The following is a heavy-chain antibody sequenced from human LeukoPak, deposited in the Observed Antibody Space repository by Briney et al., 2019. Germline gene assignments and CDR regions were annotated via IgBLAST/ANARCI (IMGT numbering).Heavy chain of an antibody. D-gene: IGHD2-2*01. J-gene: IGHJ4*02. CDR3: ATAPYCSSTSCSDY. V-gene: IGHV1-24*01. CDR1: GYTLTELS. Sequence: ASVKVSCKVSGYTLTELSMHWVRQAPGKGLEWMGGFDPEDGETIYAQKFQGRVTMTEDTSTDTAYMELSSLRSEGTAVYYCATAPYCSSTSCSDYWGQGTLVTVSS. CDR2: FDPEDGET.